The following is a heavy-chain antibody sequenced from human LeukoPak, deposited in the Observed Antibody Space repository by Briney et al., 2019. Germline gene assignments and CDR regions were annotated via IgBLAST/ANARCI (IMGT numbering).Heavy chain of an antibody. CDR2: IYYIGST. V-gene: IGHV4-59*08. Sequence: SETLSLTCTVSGGSISSYYWSWIRQPPGKGLEYIGYIYYIGSTYYNPSLKSRVTISVDTSKNQFSLNLSSVTAADTAVYYCVSFTDVVGGVNWGQGTLVTVSS. CDR1: GGSISSYY. CDR3: VSFTDVVGGVN. D-gene: IGHD3-10*01. J-gene: IGHJ4*02.